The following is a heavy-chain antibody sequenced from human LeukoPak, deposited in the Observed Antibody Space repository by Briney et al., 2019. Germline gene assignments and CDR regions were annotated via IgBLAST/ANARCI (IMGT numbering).Heavy chain of an antibody. Sequence: PGGSLRLSCAASGFTFSSYGMHWVRQAPGKGLEWVAVISYDGSNKYYADSVKGRFTISRDNSKNTLYLQMNSLRAEDSAVYYCAREGLLGTTMDYWGQGTLVTVSS. V-gene: IGHV3-33*08. J-gene: IGHJ4*02. CDR1: GFTFSSYG. CDR2: ISYDGSNK. D-gene: IGHD7-27*01. CDR3: AREGLLGTTMDY.